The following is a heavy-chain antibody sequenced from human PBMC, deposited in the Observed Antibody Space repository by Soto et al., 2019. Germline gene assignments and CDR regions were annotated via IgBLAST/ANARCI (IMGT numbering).Heavy chain of an antibody. CDR2: IIPIVGTA. CDR3: ARTFVRGVFDY. V-gene: IGHV1-69*12. D-gene: IGHD3-10*01. CDR1: GGTFSSYA. J-gene: IGHJ4*02. Sequence: QVQLVQSGAEVKKPGSSVKVSCKASGGTFSSYAISWVRQAPGQGLEWMGGIIPIVGTANYAQKFQGRVTITADESTSTADMELRSLRSEDTAVYYCARTFVRGVFDYWGQGTLGNVSS.